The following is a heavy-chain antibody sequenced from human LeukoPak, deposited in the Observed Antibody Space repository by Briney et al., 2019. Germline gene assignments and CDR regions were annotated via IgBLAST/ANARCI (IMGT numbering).Heavy chain of an antibody. D-gene: IGHD3-3*01. CDR2: IYYSGST. J-gene: IGHJ4*02. V-gene: IGHV4-61*01. Sequence: SETLSLTCTVSGGSVSSGSYYWSWIRQPPGKGLEWIGYIYYSGSTNYSPSLKSRVTISVDTSKNQFSLKLSSVTAADTAVYYCARDNTQYDFWSGYHSAYYFDYWGQGTLVTVSS. CDR3: ARDNTQYDFWSGYHSAYYFDY. CDR1: GGSVSSGSYY.